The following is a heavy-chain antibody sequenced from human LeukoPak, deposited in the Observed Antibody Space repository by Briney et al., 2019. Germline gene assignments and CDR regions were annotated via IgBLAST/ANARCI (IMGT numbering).Heavy chain of an antibody. J-gene: IGHJ4*02. Sequence: ASVKVSCKASGYTFTGYYMHWVRQAPGQGLEWMGWINPNSGGTNYAQKFQGRVTMTTDTSTNTASMELRSLRSDDTAVYYCARESSAVVVPAAIVHWGQGTLVTVSS. CDR1: GYTFTGYY. CDR2: INPNSGGT. CDR3: ARESSAVVVPAAIVH. D-gene: IGHD2-2*02. V-gene: IGHV1-2*02.